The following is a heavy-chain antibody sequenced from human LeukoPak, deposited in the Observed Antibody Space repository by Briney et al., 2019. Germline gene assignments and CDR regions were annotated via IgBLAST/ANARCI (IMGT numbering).Heavy chain of an antibody. J-gene: IGHJ6*02. CDR1: GFTFSSYA. D-gene: IGHD1/OR15-1a*01. CDR3: ARKQSGQVCGVDV. V-gene: IGHV3-23*01. Sequence: GGSLRLSCAASGFTFSSYAMRWFRQAPGKGLQWFSAIGGSGDPTYYADSVKGRFTISRDNSRNTLYLQMNGLRAEDTAVYYCARKQSGQVCGVDVWGQGTTVTVSS. CDR2: IGGSGDPT.